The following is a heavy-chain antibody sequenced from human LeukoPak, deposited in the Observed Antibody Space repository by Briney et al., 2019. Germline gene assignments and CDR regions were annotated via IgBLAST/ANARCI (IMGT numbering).Heavy chain of an antibody. CDR2: ISYDGSNK. CDR1: GFTFSSYA. J-gene: IGHJ4*02. D-gene: IGHD3-10*01. V-gene: IGHV3-30*04. Sequence: GGSLRLSCAASGFTFSSYAMHWVRQAPGKGLEWVAVISYDGSNKYYADSVKGRFTISRDNSKNTLYLQMNSLRAEDTAVYYCARDGGRVRGSRWKNYYFDYWGQGTLVTVSS. CDR3: ARDGGRVRGSRWKNYYFDY.